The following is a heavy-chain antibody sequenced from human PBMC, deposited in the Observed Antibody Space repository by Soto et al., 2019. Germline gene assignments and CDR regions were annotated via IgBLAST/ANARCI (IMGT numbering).Heavy chain of an antibody. V-gene: IGHV4-61*01. J-gene: IGHJ4*02. Sequence: PSETLSLTCPVSGGTVSSGSYYWSWIRRPPGKGLEWIGYIYYSGSTNYNPSLKSRVTISVDTSKNQFSLKLSSVTAADTAVYYCARGSDDFWSGPYFDYWGQGTLVTVSS. CDR1: GGTVSSGSYY. CDR2: IYYSGST. CDR3: ARGSDDFWSGPYFDY. D-gene: IGHD3-3*01.